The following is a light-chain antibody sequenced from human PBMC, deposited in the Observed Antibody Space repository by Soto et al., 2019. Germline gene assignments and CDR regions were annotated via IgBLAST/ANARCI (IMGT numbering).Light chain of an antibody. V-gene: IGLV2-8*01. CDR1: SSDVGGYNF. CDR3: SSYAGSNIVV. CDR2: EVS. J-gene: IGLJ2*01. Sequence: QSVLTQPPSASGSPGQSVTLSCTGTSSDVGGYNFVSWYQQHPGKAPKLMIYEVSERPSGVTDRFSGSKSGNTASLTVSGLQAEDEADYYCSSYAGSNIVVFGGGTKLTVL.